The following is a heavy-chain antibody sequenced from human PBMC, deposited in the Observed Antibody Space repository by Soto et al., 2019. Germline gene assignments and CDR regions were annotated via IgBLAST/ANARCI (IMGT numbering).Heavy chain of an antibody. J-gene: IGHJ4*03. CDR1: GFTFSSNA. D-gene: IGHD3-10*01. CDR2: VSGDGYAS. CDR3: AKRPYYGSGSFALAT. V-gene: IGHV3-23*01. Sequence: EVRLLESGGGLVQPGGSLRLSCAGSGFTFSSNAMSWVRQAPGKGLEWVSSVSGDGYASDYADSVKGRFTVSRHNSKNTLYLQMNSLRAADTAVYYCAKRPYYGSGSFALATWGQGTLVTVSS.